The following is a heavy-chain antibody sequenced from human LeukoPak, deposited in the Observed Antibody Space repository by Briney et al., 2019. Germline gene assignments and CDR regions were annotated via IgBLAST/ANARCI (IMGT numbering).Heavy chain of an antibody. CDR2: MNPNSGNT. V-gene: IGHV1-8*01. J-gene: IGHJ3*02. CDR1: GYTFTSYD. CDR3: ASPLPRSGSYSTYAFDI. Sequence: GASVKVSCKASGYTFTSYDINWVRQATGQGLEWMGWMNPNSGNTGYAQKFQGRVTMTRNTSISTAYMELSSLRSEDTAVYYCASPLPRSGSYSTYAFDIWGQGTMVTVSS. D-gene: IGHD1-26*01.